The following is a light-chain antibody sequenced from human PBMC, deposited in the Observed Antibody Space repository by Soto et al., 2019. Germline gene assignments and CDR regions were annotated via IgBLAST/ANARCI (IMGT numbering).Light chain of an antibody. CDR2: GAS. V-gene: IGKV3-15*01. CDR3: QQYNNWPLT. Sequence: EIVLTQSPATLSLSPVEIATLSFRASQSVSSNLAWYQQKPGQAPRLLIYGASTRATGIPARFSGSGSGTEFTLTISSLQSEDFAVYYCQQYNNWPLTFGGGTKVDI. CDR1: QSVSSN. J-gene: IGKJ4*01.